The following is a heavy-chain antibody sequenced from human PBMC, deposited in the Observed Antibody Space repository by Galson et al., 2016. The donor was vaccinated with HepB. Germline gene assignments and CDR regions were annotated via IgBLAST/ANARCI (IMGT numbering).Heavy chain of an antibody. CDR1: GFTISNYW. V-gene: IGHV3-7*01. Sequence: SLRLSCAASGFTISNYWMNWVRQAPGEGLEWVANIKHDGSDKYYVDSVEGRFTISRGNAKNSLYLQMNSLRADDTAVYYCARDAKTTQTAFDIWGQGTMVTVSS. CDR2: IKHDGSDK. J-gene: IGHJ3*02. CDR3: ARDAKTTQTAFDI. D-gene: IGHD1-1*01.